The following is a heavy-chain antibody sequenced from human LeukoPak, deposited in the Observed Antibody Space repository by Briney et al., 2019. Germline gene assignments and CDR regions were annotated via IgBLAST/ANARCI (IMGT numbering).Heavy chain of an antibody. J-gene: IGHJ4*01. CDR3: ASSIAVAGRLFDC. CDR1: GFTFSSYE. D-gene: IGHD6-19*01. CDR2: ISSSGSTI. Sequence: GGSLRLSCAASGFTFSSYEMNWVRQAPGKGLEWVSYISSSGSTIYYADSVKGRFTISRDNAKNSLYLQMNSLRAEDTAVYYCASSIAVAGRLFDCWGQGTLVTVSS. V-gene: IGHV3-48*03.